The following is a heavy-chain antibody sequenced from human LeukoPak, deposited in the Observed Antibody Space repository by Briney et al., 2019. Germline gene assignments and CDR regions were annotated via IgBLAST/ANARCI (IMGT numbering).Heavy chain of an antibody. V-gene: IGHV3-11*01. J-gene: IGHJ4*02. Sequence: GRSLRLSCAASGFTFSDYYMSWIRQAPGKGLEWVSYISTGGSTIHYADSVKGRFTMSRDNAKSSLYLHMNSLRVEDTAVYYCARDWWDNSGYFDYWGQGTLVTVSS. D-gene: IGHD3-22*01. CDR2: ISTGGSTI. CDR1: GFTFSDYY. CDR3: ARDWWDNSGYFDY.